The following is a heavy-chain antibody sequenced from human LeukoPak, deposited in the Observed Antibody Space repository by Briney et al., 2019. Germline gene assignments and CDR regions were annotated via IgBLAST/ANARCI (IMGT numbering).Heavy chain of an antibody. CDR2: IYSGGST. D-gene: IGHD3-10*01. J-gene: IGHJ4*02. CDR1: GFTVSSNY. CDR3: ARGHGSRNFDY. V-gene: IGHV3-66*01. Sequence: SGGSLRLSCAASGFTVSSNYMSWVRQAPGKGLEWVSVIYSGGSTYYADSVKGRFTISRDNSKNTLYLQMNSLRAEDTAVYYCARGHGSRNFDYWGQGTLVTVSS.